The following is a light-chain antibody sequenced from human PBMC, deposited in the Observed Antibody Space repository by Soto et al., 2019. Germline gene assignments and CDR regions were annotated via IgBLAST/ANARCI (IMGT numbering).Light chain of an antibody. Sequence: QSALTQPASVSRSPGQSITISCTGTSSDIGAYNFVSWYQQHPGEAPKLMLYDVNIRPSGVSNRFSGSKSGNTASLTISGLQAEDEADYYCTSWTTSTTMIFGGGTKVTVL. CDR2: DVN. J-gene: IGLJ2*01. CDR1: SSDIGAYNF. V-gene: IGLV2-14*03. CDR3: TSWTTSTTMI.